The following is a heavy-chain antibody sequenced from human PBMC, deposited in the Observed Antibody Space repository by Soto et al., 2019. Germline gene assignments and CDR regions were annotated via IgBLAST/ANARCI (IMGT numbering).Heavy chain of an antibody. CDR3: ATGNIYDYGDYHWFDP. CDR2: FDPEDGET. D-gene: IGHD4-17*01. J-gene: IGHJ5*02. V-gene: IGHV1-24*01. Sequence: ASVKVSFKVSGYTLTELSMHWVRQAPGKGLEWMGGFDPEDGETIYAQKFQGRVTMTEDTSTDTAYMELSSLRSEDTAVYYCATGNIYDYGDYHWFDPWGQGTLVTVSS. CDR1: GYTLTELS.